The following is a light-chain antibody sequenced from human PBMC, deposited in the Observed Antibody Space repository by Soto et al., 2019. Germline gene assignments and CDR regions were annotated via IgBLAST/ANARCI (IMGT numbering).Light chain of an antibody. CDR2: SNN. J-gene: IGLJ2*01. CDR1: SSNIGSNT. V-gene: IGLV1-44*01. CDR3: AAWDLSLNGPL. Sequence: QSVLTQPPSASGTPGQRVTISCSGSSSNIGSNTVNWYQQLPGTAPKLLIYSNNQRPSGVPDRFSGSKSGTSASLAISGLQSEDEADYYCAAWDLSLNGPLFGGGTKVTVL.